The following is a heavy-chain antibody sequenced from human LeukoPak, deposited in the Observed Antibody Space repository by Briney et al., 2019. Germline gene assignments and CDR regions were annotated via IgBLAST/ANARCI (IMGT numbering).Heavy chain of an antibody. CDR3: ARGQWLAPTGDY. J-gene: IGHJ4*02. Sequence: SETLSLTCAVYGGSFGGYYWSWIRQPPGKGLEWIVDINHSGSTKYNPSLKSRVTISVDTSKNHFSLNLSSVNAADTAVYYCARGQWLAPTGDYWGQGTLVTVSS. CDR2: INHSGST. D-gene: IGHD6-19*01. V-gene: IGHV4-34*01. CDR1: GGSFGGYY.